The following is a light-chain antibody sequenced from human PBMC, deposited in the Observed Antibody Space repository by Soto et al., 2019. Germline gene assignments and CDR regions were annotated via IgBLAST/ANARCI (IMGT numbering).Light chain of an antibody. CDR2: DAS. V-gene: IGKV1-13*02. CDR1: QGISSA. CDR3: QHYNSYSEA. Sequence: AIQFTQSPSSLSASVGDRVTITCRASQGISSALAWYQQKPGKAPKLLIYDASSLESGVPSRFSGSGSGTEFTLTISSLQPDDFATYYCQHYNSYSEAFGQGTKVDIK. J-gene: IGKJ1*01.